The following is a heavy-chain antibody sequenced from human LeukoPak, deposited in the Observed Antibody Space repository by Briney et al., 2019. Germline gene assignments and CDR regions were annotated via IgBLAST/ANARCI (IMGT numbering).Heavy chain of an antibody. V-gene: IGHV1-18*01. Sequence: ASVTVSCKASGYTFTSYGISWVRQAPGQGLEWMGWISAYNGNTNYAQKLQGRVTTTTDTSTSTAYMELRSLRSDDTAVYYCARGQSKDLEWELLSNFDYWGQGTLVTVSS. J-gene: IGHJ4*02. CDR2: ISAYNGNT. CDR3: ARGQSKDLEWELLSNFDY. D-gene: IGHD1-26*01. CDR1: GYTFTSYG.